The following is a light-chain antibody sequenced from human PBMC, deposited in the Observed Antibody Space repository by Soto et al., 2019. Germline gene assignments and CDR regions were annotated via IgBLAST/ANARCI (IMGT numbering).Light chain of an antibody. J-gene: IGLJ1*01. CDR3: SSYSSSSTVYV. Sequence: QSVLTQPGSVSGSPGQSITISCTGTSSDVGYYKYVSWYQQYPGKAPKLMIYEVTSRPSGVSTRFSGSKSGNTASLTISGLQAEDEADYYCSSYSSSSTVYVFGTGTKVTVL. V-gene: IGLV2-14*01. CDR1: SSDVGYYKY. CDR2: EVT.